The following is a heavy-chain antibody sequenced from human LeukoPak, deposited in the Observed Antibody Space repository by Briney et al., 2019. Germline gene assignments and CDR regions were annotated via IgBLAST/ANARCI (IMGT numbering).Heavy chain of an antibody. CDR1: GGTFSSYA. V-gene: IGHV1-8*03. D-gene: IGHD5-24*01. CDR3: ARGGRDYYMDV. CDR2: MNPNSGNT. Sequence: ASVKVSCKASGGTFSSYAISWVRQATGQGLEWMGWMNPNSGNTGYAQKFQGRVTITRNTSISTAYMELSSLRSEDTAVYYCARGGRDYYMDVWGKGTTVTVSS. J-gene: IGHJ6*03.